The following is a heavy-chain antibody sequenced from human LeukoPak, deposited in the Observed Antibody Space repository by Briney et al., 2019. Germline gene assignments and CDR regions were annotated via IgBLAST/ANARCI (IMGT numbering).Heavy chain of an antibody. CDR3: ARGSYSSIPPFDY. V-gene: IGHV1-8*01. D-gene: IGHD6-13*01. CDR1: GYTFTSYD. Sequence: ASVKVSCKASGYTFTSYDINWVRQATGQGLEWMGWMNPNSGNTGYAQKFQGRVTMTRNTSINTAYMELSSLRSEDTAVYYCARGSYSSIPPFDYWGQGTLVTVSS. CDR2: MNPNSGNT. J-gene: IGHJ4*02.